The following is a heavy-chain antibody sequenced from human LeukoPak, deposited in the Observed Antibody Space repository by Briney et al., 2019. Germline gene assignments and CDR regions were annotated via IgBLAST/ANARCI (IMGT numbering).Heavy chain of an antibody. D-gene: IGHD3-22*01. CDR3: ARDYYDSSGYAEYFQH. CDR2: ISAYNDNT. V-gene: IGHV1-18*01. Sequence: ASVKVSFKASGYTFTNYGISWVRQAPGQGLEWMGWISAYNDNTNYAQKLQGRVTMTTDTSTSTAYMELRSLRSDDTAVYCCARDYYDSSGYAEYFQHWGQGTLVTVSS. J-gene: IGHJ1*01. CDR1: GYTFTNYG.